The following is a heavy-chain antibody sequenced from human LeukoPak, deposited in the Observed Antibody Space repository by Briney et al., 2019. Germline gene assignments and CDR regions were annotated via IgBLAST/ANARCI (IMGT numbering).Heavy chain of an antibody. D-gene: IGHD3-9*01. CDR2: IWDDGSTN. CDR3: ARPLTPGSITDWAYDGFDI. Sequence: PGRSLRLSCVASGFTFSSYGMHWVRQAPVKGLEWVAVIWDDGSTNYYADSVKGRFTISRDNSKNTLFLQMNSLRAEDTAVYYCARPLTPGSITDWAYDGFDIWGQRTVVTVSS. CDR1: GFTFSSYG. J-gene: IGHJ3*02. V-gene: IGHV3-33*01.